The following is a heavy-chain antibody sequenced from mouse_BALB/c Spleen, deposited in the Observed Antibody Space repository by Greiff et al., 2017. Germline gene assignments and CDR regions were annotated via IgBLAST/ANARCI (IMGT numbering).Heavy chain of an antibody. Sequence: EVKLMESGGGLVKPGGSLKLSCAASGFTFSDYYMYWVRQTPEKRLEWVATISDGGSYTYYPDSVKGRFTISRDNAKNNLYLQMSSLKSEDTAMYYCARVGSSYAMDYWGQGTSVTVSS. CDR1: GFTFSDYY. D-gene: IGHD1-1*01. CDR3: ARVGSSYAMDY. CDR2: ISDGGSYT. V-gene: IGHV5-4*02. J-gene: IGHJ4*01.